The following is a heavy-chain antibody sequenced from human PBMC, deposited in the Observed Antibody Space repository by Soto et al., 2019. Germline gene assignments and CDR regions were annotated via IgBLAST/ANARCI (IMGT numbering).Heavy chain of an antibody. Sequence: EVQLLESGGGLVQPGGSLRLSCAASGFTFSSYAMSWVRQAPGKGLEWVSAISGSGGSTYYADSVKGRFTISRDNSKNTLYLQMNSLRAEDTAVYYCAKDEQGPYYYGSGSYPTPDYWGQGTLVTVSS. V-gene: IGHV3-23*01. CDR3: AKDEQGPYYYGSGSYPTPDY. J-gene: IGHJ4*02. D-gene: IGHD3-10*01. CDR1: GFTFSSYA. CDR2: ISGSGGST.